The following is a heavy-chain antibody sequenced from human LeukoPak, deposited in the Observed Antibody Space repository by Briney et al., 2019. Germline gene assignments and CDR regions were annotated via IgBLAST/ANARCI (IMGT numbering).Heavy chain of an antibody. Sequence: SETLSLTCTVSGGSISSYYWSWLRQPPGKGLEWIGYIYYSGSTNYNPSLKSRVTISVDTSKNQFSLKLSSVTAADTAVYYCARDAFGGGDYYYYYMDVWGKGTTVTVSS. CDR1: GGSISSYY. CDR2: IYYSGST. D-gene: IGHD3-10*01. J-gene: IGHJ6*03. CDR3: ARDAFGGGDYYYYYMDV. V-gene: IGHV4-59*12.